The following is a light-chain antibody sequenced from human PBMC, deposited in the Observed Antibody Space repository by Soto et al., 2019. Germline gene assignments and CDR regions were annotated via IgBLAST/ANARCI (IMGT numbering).Light chain of an antibody. Sequence: DVLVTQSPLSLPVTLAQSASISCRSSQSLENSDGKTYLSWFKQRPGQSPRRLISEVSKRDSGVPDRIRGSGLGTDFTLHISSVEAEDVGVYYCMQGRHLAWTFGQGTKVDIK. CDR2: EVS. V-gene: IGKV2-30*01. CDR1: QSLENSDGKTY. CDR3: MQGRHLAWT. J-gene: IGKJ1*01.